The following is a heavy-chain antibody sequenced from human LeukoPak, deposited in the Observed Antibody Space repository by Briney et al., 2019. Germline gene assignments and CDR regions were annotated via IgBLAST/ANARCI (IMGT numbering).Heavy chain of an antibody. Sequence: PGGSLRLSCAASGLTVSSNYMTWVRQAPGKGLEWVSVLYGGGSTYYIDSVKGRFTISRDDSRNTLYLQMNSLRSDDTAVYYGARGTNYELFDYWGQGTLVTVSS. CDR1: GLTVSSNY. CDR3: ARGTNYELFDY. J-gene: IGHJ4*02. CDR2: LYGGGST. D-gene: IGHD3-22*01. V-gene: IGHV3-53*05.